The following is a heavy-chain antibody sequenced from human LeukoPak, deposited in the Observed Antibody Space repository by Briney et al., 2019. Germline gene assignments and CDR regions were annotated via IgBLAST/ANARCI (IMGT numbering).Heavy chain of an antibody. CDR3: AKDRGIAVAGFDY. Sequence: GGSLRLPCAASGFTFSSYGMHWVRQAPGKGLEWVAVISYDGSNKYYADSVKGRFTISRDNSKNTLYLQMNSLRAEDTAVYYCAKDRGIAVAGFDYWGQGTLVTVSS. D-gene: IGHD6-19*01. J-gene: IGHJ4*02. CDR2: ISYDGSNK. CDR1: GFTFSSYG. V-gene: IGHV3-30*18.